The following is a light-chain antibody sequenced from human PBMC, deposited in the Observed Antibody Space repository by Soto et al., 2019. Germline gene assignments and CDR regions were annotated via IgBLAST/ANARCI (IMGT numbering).Light chain of an antibody. CDR3: HQRYNWPLT. V-gene: IGKV3-11*01. CDR2: DAS. Sequence: EIVLTQSPATLSLSPGQRATLSCRASQIVGSDLAWGQQRPGQAPRLLIYDASDRATGIPARFSGGGSGTDFTLTVSSLEAEDFAVYYCHQRYNWPLTFGGGTKVAI. CDR1: QIVGSD. J-gene: IGKJ4*01.